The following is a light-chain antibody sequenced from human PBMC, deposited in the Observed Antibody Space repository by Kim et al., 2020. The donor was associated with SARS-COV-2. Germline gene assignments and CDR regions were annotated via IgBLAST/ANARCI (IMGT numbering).Light chain of an antibody. CDR3: QQYGSSPI. CDR1: QTVSSSS. V-gene: IGKV3-20*01. J-gene: IGKJ2*01. CDR2: GAS. Sequence: DIVLTQSPGTLSLSPGERATLSCRASQTVSSSSLVWYQQKAGQPPRLLIYGASSRATGIPDRFSGSGSGTDFTLTISRLEPKDFAVYYCQQYGSSPIFGQGTKLEI.